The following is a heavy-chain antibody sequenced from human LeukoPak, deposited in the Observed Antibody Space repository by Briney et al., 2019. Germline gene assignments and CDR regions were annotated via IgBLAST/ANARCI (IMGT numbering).Heavy chain of an antibody. CDR3: ARSPSTYTAPFD. CDR2: ISYDGSNK. J-gene: IGHJ3*01. D-gene: IGHD5-18*01. Sequence: PGGSLRLPCAASGFTFTTYWMHWVRQAPGKGLEWVAVISYDGSNKYYADSVKGRFTISRDNSKNTLYLQMNSLRAEDTAAYYCARSPSTYTAPFDWGQGTMVTVSS. V-gene: IGHV3-30-3*01. CDR1: GFTFTTYW.